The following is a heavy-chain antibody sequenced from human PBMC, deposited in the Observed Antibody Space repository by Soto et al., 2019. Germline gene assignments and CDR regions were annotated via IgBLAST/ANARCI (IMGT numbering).Heavy chain of an antibody. CDR1: GGSFSGYY. J-gene: IGHJ4*02. D-gene: IGHD6-13*01. V-gene: IGHV4-34*09. Sequence: SETLSLTCAVYGGSFSGYYWSWIRQPPGNGLEWIGEINHSGTTYYNPSLMSRVLTSIDKSQNQFSLKLSSVTAADTAVYFRERGLVVVLSGTEDVINSHFDSCGQGALVPVFS. CDR2: INHSGTT. CDR3: ERGLVVVLSGTEDVINSHFDS.